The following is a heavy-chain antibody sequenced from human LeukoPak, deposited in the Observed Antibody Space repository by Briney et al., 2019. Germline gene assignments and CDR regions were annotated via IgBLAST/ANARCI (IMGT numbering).Heavy chain of an antibody. CDR3: ARDENYGIFFNVDY. Sequence: ASVKVSCKASGGTFSSYAISWVRQAPGQGLEWMGGIIPIFGTANYAQKFQGRVTITADKSTSTAYMELSSLRSEDTAVYYCARDENYGIFFNVDYWGQGTLVTVSS. J-gene: IGHJ4*02. CDR1: GGTFSSYA. CDR2: IIPIFGTA. V-gene: IGHV1-69*06. D-gene: IGHD4-17*01.